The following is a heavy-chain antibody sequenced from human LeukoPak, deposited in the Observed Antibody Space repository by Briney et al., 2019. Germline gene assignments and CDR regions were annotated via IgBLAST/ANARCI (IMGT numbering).Heavy chain of an antibody. CDR1: GFPFSSYW. Sequence: GGSLRLSCAASGFPFSSYWMHWVRQAPGKELVWVSRIKSDGSSTNYADSVKGRFTISRDNAKNTLYLQMNSLRAEDTAVYYCARVWGGSTFDYWGQGTLVTVSS. CDR2: IKSDGSST. D-gene: IGHD3-16*01. J-gene: IGHJ4*02. V-gene: IGHV3-74*01. CDR3: ARVWGGSTFDY.